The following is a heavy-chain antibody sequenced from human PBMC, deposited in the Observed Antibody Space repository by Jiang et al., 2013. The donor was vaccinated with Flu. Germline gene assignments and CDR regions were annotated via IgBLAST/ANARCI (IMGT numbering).Heavy chain of an antibody. CDR1: GYRFTGYY. Sequence: SVKVSCKASGYRFTGYYMHWVRQAPGQGLEWMGWINPNSGGTNYVQKFQGRVTMTRDTSISTAYMELSRLTSDDTAVYYCAIEQGWELGAFDYWGQGTLVTVSS. D-gene: IGHD1-26*01. CDR3: AIEQGWELGAFDY. J-gene: IGHJ4*02. CDR2: INPNSGGT. V-gene: IGHV1-2*02.